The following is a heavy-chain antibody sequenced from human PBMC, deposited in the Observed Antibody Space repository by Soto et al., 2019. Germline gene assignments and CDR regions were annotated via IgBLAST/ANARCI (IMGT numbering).Heavy chain of an antibody. D-gene: IGHD3-22*01. CDR3: VKGEYYYDSSGYYPFDY. Sequence: GGSLRLSCAASEFTFSNYAMHWVRQAPGKGLQWLAVISYDGNNKYYADSVKGRFTISRDNSKNTQYLQMSSLRADDTAVYYCVKGEYYYDSSGYYPFDYWGQGTLVTVSS. V-gene: IGHV3-30*18. J-gene: IGHJ4*02. CDR1: EFTFSNYA. CDR2: ISYDGNNK.